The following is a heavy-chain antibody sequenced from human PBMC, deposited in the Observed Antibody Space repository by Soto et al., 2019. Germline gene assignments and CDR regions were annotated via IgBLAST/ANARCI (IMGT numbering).Heavy chain of an antibody. V-gene: IGHV3-74*01. CDR3: ARGALGSYYFDY. CDR1: GFTFNNYW. D-gene: IGHD3-16*01. J-gene: IGHJ4*02. CDR2: IKYDATST. Sequence: EVQLVESGGGLFQPGGSLRLSCAASGFTFNNYWIHWVRQAPGKGLVWVSRIKYDATSTNYADSVKGRFSIPRDNAKNTVYLQMTSLRGDDTAVYCCARGALGSYYFDYWGQGTLVTVSS.